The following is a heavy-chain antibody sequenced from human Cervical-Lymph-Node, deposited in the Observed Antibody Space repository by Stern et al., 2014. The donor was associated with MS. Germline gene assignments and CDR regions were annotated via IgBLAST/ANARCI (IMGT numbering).Heavy chain of an antibody. V-gene: IGHV4-59*01. CDR2: IYSSGST. CDR1: GGSISSYY. Sequence: QVQLQASGPGLVKPSETLSLTCTVSGGSISSYYWSWIRQPPGKGLEWIGYIYSSGSTNYNPSLKSRVTISVDTSKNQFSLKLSSVTAADTAVYYCARVKNIGYYDSNGYYAFDIWGQGTMVTVSS. CDR3: ARVKNIGYYDSNGYYAFDI. D-gene: IGHD3-22*01. J-gene: IGHJ3*02.